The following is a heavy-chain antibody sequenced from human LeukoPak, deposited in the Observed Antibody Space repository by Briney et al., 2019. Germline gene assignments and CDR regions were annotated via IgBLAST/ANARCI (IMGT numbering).Heavy chain of an antibody. Sequence: SETLSLTCTVSGGSINSYYWSWIRQPPGRGLEWIGSIHYSGSTSYNPSLRSRVTISVDTSKNQFSLKLNSVTAADTAVYYCARHDPTYGGSYDYWGQGTLVTVSS. CDR2: IHYSGST. J-gene: IGHJ4*02. CDR1: GGSINSYY. CDR3: ARHDPTYGGSYDY. V-gene: IGHV4-59*08. D-gene: IGHD1-26*01.